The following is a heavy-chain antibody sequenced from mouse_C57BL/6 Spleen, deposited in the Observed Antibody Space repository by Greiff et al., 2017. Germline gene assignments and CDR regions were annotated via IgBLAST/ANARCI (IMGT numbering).Heavy chain of an antibody. Sequence: QVQLQQSGAELVRPGASVKLSCKASGYTFTDYYINWVKQRPGQGLEWIARIYPGSGNTYYNEKFKGKATLTAEKSSSTAYMQLSSLTSEDSAVYFCARGGDSSGYVDYWGQGTTLTVSS. J-gene: IGHJ2*01. CDR3: ARGGDSSGYVDY. D-gene: IGHD3-2*02. V-gene: IGHV1-76*01. CDR1: GYTFTDYY. CDR2: IYPGSGNT.